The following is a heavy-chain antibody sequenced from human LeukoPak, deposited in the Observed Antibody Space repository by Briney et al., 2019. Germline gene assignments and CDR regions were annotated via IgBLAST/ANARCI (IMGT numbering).Heavy chain of an antibody. D-gene: IGHD4-17*01. CDR2: IIPIFGTA. Sequence: SVKVSCKASGGTFSSYAISWVRQAPGQGPEWMGGIIPIFGTANYAQKFQGRVTITADESTSTAYMELSSLRSEDTAVYYCARLGMTTVTTADYWGQGTLVTVSS. V-gene: IGHV1-69*01. CDR3: ARLGMTTVTTADY. CDR1: GGTFSSYA. J-gene: IGHJ4*02.